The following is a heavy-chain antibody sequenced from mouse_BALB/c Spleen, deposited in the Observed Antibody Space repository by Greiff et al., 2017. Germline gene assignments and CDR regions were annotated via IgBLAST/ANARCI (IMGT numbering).Heavy chain of an antibody. CDR3: ARGSSYAMDY. CDR1: GYTFTSYW. D-gene: IGHD1-1*01. Sequence: QVQLQQSGAELVKPGAPVKLSCKASGYTFTSYWMNWVKQRPGRGLEWIGRIDPSDSETHYNQKFKDKATLTVDKSSSTAYIQLSSLTSEDSAVYDCARGSSYAMDYWGQGTSVTVSS. J-gene: IGHJ4*01. CDR2: IDPSDSET. V-gene: IGHV1-69*02.